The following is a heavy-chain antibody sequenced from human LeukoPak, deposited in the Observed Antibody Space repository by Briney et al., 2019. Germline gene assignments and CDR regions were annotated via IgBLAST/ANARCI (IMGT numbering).Heavy chain of an antibody. D-gene: IGHD4-17*01. CDR3: ARSYGDYVWFSAFDI. Sequence: SETLSLTCAVYGGSFSGYYWSWIRQPPGKGLEWIGEINHSGSTNYNPSLKSRVTISVDTSKNQFSLKLCSVTAADTAVYYCARSYGDYVWFSAFDIWGQGTMVTVSS. J-gene: IGHJ3*02. CDR1: GGSFSGYY. V-gene: IGHV4-34*01. CDR2: INHSGST.